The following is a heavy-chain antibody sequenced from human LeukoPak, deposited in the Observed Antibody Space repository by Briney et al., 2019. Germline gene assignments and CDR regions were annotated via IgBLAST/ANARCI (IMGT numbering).Heavy chain of an antibody. J-gene: IGHJ4*02. CDR3: ARVKGGIAAAGNYFDY. D-gene: IGHD6-13*01. V-gene: IGHV3-30-3*01. CDR1: GFAFSSYA. Sequence: GGSLRLSCAASGFAFSSYAMHRVRQGPGKGLEWVALVSYDGGSKYYADSAKGRITISRDNSKNTLHLQMNSLRTEDTAVYYCARVKGGIAAAGNYFDYWGQGTLVTVSS. CDR2: VSYDGGSK.